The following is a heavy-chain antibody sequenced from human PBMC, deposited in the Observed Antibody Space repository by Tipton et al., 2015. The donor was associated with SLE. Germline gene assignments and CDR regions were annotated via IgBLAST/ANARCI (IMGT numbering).Heavy chain of an antibody. V-gene: IGHV4-61*08. CDR1: GGSISSGGYY. J-gene: IGHJ6*02. Sequence: TLSLTCTVSGGSISSGGYYWSWIRQHPGKGLEWIGYIYYSGGTNYNPSLKSRVTISVDTSKNQFSLKLSSVTAADTAVYYCARGGCGGDCSDYGMDVWGQGTTVTVSS. D-gene: IGHD2-21*02. CDR3: ARGGCGGDCSDYGMDV. CDR2: IYYSGGT.